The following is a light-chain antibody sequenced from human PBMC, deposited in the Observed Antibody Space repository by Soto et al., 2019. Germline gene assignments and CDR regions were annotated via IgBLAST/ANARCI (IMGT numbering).Light chain of an antibody. CDR1: QSISSW. Sequence: DIQMTQSPPTLSASVGDRVTITCRASQSISSWLAWYQQKPGKAPKLLIYKASSLESTVPSRFSGSGSGTEFTLTISSLQPDDFATYYCQKYYTYSTFGGGTKVEIK. V-gene: IGKV1-5*03. CDR3: QKYYTYST. CDR2: KAS. J-gene: IGKJ4*01.